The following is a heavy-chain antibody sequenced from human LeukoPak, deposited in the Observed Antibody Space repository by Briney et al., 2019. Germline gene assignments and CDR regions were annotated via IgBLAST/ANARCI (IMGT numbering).Heavy chain of an antibody. CDR2: INPNSGGT. CDR3: ARGVLLWFGESTNWFDP. CDR1: GYTFTSYY. V-gene: IGHV1-2*02. D-gene: IGHD3-10*01. Sequence: GASVKVSCKASGYTFTSYYMHWVRQAPGQGLEWMGWINPNSGGTNYAQKFQGRVTMTRDTSISTAYMELSRLRSDDTAVYYCARGVLLWFGESTNWFDPWGQGTLVTVSS. J-gene: IGHJ5*02.